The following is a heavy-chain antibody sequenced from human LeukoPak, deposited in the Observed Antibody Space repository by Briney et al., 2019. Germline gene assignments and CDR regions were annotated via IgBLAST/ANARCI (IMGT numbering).Heavy chain of an antibody. D-gene: IGHD6-19*01. J-gene: IGHJ4*02. Sequence: SETLSLTCTVSGGSISSYYWSWIRQPAGKGLEWIGRIYTSGSTNYNPSLKSRVTMSVDTSKNQFSLKLSSVTAADTAAYYCASEAIAVAGTLGVYWGQGTLVTVSS. CDR1: GGSISSYY. CDR3: ASEAIAVAGTLGVY. V-gene: IGHV4-4*07. CDR2: IYTSGST.